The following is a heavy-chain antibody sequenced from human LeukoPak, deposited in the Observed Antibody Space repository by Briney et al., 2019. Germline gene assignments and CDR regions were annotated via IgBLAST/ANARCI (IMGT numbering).Heavy chain of an antibody. CDR3: AKGYGSGSYYKNYFDY. Sequence: GGSLRLSCAASGFTFSSHAMSWVRQAPGKGLEWVSAISGSGGSTYYADSVKGRFTISRDNSKNTLYLQMNSLRAEDTAVYYCAKGYGSGSYYKNYFDYWGQGTLVTVSS. V-gene: IGHV3-23*01. CDR2: ISGSGGST. D-gene: IGHD3-10*01. CDR1: GFTFSSHA. J-gene: IGHJ4*02.